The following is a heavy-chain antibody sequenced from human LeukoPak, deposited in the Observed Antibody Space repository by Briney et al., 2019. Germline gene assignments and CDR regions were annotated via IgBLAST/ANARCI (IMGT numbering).Heavy chain of an antibody. CDR3: ARDQVERNWNYLYWFDP. D-gene: IGHD1-7*01. V-gene: IGHV1-18*01. Sequence: ASVKVSCKASGYTFTSYGISWVRQAPGQGLEWMGWISAYNGITNYAQKLQGRVTMTTDTSTSTAYMELRSLRSDDTAVYYCARDQVERNWNYLYWFDPWGQGTLVTVSS. CDR1: GYTFTSYG. CDR2: ISAYNGIT. J-gene: IGHJ5*02.